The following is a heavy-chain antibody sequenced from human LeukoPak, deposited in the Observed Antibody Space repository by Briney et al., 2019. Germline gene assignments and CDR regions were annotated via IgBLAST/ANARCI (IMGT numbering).Heavy chain of an antibody. CDR2: IYHSGST. Sequence: SETLSLTCTVSGYSISSGYYWGWIRQPPGKGLEWIGSIYHSGSTYYNPSLKSRVTISVDTSKNQFSLKLSSVTAADTAVYYCASTTHTSEISALIEYYYYYGMDVWGQGTTVTVSS. D-gene: IGHD6-6*01. CDR3: ASTTHTSEISALIEYYYYYGMDV. CDR1: GYSISSGYY. V-gene: IGHV4-38-2*02. J-gene: IGHJ6*02.